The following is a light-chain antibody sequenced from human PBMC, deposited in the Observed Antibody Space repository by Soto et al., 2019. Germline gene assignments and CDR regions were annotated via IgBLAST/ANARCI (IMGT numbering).Light chain of an antibody. Sequence: QSVLTQPPSVSGAPGQRVTISCTGSSSNIGANHDVHWYQQLPGTAPKLLIYRNSNRPSGVPDRFSGSKSGTSASLAITGLQAEDEADYYCHSFDDSLSGVVFGGGTKLTVL. CDR2: RNS. CDR3: HSFDDSLSGVV. CDR1: SSNIGANHD. J-gene: IGLJ2*01. V-gene: IGLV1-40*01.